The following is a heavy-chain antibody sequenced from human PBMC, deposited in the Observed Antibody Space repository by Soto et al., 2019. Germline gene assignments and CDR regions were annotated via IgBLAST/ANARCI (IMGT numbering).Heavy chain of an antibody. Sequence: EVQLVESGGGLVQPGGSLRLSCADSGFSFSNYWMHWLRQGPEKGLVWVSRISPDGSSTNYADSVKGRFTISRDNAKSTLYLQMNSLRAEDTAVYYCARSPGGYYTGWDQGTVVTVSS. CDR2: ISPDGSST. CDR1: GFSFSNYW. V-gene: IGHV3-74*01. J-gene: IGHJ3*01. D-gene: IGHD2-8*02. CDR3: ARSPGGYYTG.